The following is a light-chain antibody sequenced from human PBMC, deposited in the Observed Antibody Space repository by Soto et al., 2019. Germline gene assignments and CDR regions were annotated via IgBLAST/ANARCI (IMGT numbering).Light chain of an antibody. Sequence: QSVLTQPASVSGSPGQSITISCTGTSTDIGAYNYVSWYQQHPGKAPKLLIYEVTNRPSGVSNRFSGSKSRNTASLTISGLQAEDEANYYCNSYTTLSNRVFGTGTKGTVL. CDR3: NSYTTLSNRV. V-gene: IGLV2-14*01. CDR1: STDIGAYNY. CDR2: EVT. J-gene: IGLJ1*01.